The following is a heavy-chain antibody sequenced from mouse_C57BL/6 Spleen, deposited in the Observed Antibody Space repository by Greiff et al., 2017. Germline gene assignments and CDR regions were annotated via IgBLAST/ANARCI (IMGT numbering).Heavy chain of an antibody. Sequence: EVQGVESGEGLVKPGGSLKLSCAASGFTFSSYAMSWVRQTPEKRLEWVAYISSGGDYIYYADTVKGRFTISRDNARNTLYLQMSSLKSEDTAMYYCTRDNYYDKGFADWGQGTLVTVSA. J-gene: IGHJ3*01. CDR2: ISSGGDYI. CDR3: TRDNYYDKGFAD. V-gene: IGHV5-9-1*02. D-gene: IGHD2-4*01. CDR1: GFTFSSYA.